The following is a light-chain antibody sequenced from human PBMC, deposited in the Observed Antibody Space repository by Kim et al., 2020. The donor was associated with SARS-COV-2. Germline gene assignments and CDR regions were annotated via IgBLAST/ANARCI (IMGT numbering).Light chain of an antibody. J-gene: IGKJ4*01. CDR1: QAIGSW. V-gene: IGKV1D-12*01. CDR2: AAS. Sequence: ASVGDRVTITCRASQAIGSWLAWYQQKPGRAPKLLIYAASSLQSGVPSRFSDSGSGTNFTLTVTSLQPEDFATYYCQKTNSFPLTFGGGTKVDIK. CDR3: QKTNSFPLT.